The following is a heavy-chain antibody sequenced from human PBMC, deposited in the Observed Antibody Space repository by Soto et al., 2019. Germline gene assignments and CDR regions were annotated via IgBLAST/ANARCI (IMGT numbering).Heavy chain of an antibody. CDR2: IYSGGST. CDR3: ARDLGCSSTSCYSPRGLGYYYYYMDV. V-gene: IGHV3-66*01. CDR1: GFTVSSNS. D-gene: IGHD2-2*01. Sequence: EVQLVESGGGLVQPGGSLRLSCAASGFTVSSNSMSWVRQAPGKGLEWVSVIYSGGSTYYADSVKGRFTISRDNSKNTLYLQMNSLRAEDTAVYYCARDLGCSSTSCYSPRGLGYYYYYMDVWGKGTTVTVSS. J-gene: IGHJ6*03.